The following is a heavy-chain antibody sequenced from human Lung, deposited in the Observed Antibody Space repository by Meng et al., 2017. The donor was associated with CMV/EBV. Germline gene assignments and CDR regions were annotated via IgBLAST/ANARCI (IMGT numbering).Heavy chain of an antibody. CDR1: GDSVSSNLPD. J-gene: IGHJ4*02. CDR2: TYYRSKWYT. CDR3: ARDWRGYYFDY. D-gene: IGHD5-12*01. V-gene: IGHV6-1*01. Sequence: ISGDSVSSNLPDWNWIRQSPSRGLEWLGRTYYRSKWYTDYAVSVKSRIAINPDTSKNQFSLQLNSVTPEDTAVYYCARDWRGYYFDYWAQGTLVTVSS.